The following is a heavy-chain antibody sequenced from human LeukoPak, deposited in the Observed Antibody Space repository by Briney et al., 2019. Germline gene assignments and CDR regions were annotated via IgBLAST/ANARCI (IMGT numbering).Heavy chain of an antibody. J-gene: IGHJ5*02. D-gene: IGHD6-19*01. V-gene: IGHV4-61*02. Sequence: SQTLSLTCTVSGGSISSGSYYWSWIRQPAGKGLEWIGRIYTSGSTNYNPSLKSRVTISVDTSKNQFSLKLSSVTAADTAVYYCARIWLRYGFDPWGQGTLVTVSS. CDR2: IYTSGST. CDR3: ARIWLRYGFDP. CDR1: GGSISSGSYY.